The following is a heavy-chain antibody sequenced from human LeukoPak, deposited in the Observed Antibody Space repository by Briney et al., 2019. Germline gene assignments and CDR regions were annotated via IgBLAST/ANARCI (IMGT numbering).Heavy chain of an antibody. V-gene: IGHV4-59*01. CDR1: GGSISSYY. Sequence: SETLSLTCTVSGGSISSYYWSWIRHPPGKGLEWIGYIYYSGSTNYNPSLKSRVTISVDTSKNQFSLKMSSVTAADTAVYYCARALRHGSGSYYYYYMDVWGKGTTVTISS. CDR2: IYYSGST. D-gene: IGHD3-10*01. J-gene: IGHJ6*03. CDR3: ARALRHGSGSYYYYYMDV.